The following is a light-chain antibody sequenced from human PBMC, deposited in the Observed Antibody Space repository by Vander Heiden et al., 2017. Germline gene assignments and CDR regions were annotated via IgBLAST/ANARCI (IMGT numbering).Light chain of an antibody. Sequence: QSALTQPASVPGSPGQSITISRTGTSSDVGSYNLVSWYQQHPGKAPKLMIYEVSKRPSGVSNRFSGSKSGNTASLTISGLQAEDEADYYCCSYAGSSTWVFGGGTKLTVL. V-gene: IGLV2-23*02. CDR1: SSDVGSYNL. CDR3: CSYAGSSTWV. CDR2: EVS. J-gene: IGLJ3*02.